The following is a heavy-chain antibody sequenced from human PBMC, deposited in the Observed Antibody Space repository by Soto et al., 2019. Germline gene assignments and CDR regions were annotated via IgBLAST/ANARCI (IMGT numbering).Heavy chain of an antibody. D-gene: IGHD2-15*01. V-gene: IGHV3-30*04. CDR3: ARDQCFGGGRSCYYFDF. CDR1: GFTFTTYV. CDR2: ISNDGRGK. Sequence: QVHLVESGGGVVQPGRSLRLSCAASGFTFTTYVIHWVRQAPGKGLEWVAVISNDGRGKYYADSVKGRFTISRDNSKNTLYLQMNSLRSDDTAVYYCARDQCFGGGRSCYYFDFWGQGTLVTVSS. J-gene: IGHJ4*02.